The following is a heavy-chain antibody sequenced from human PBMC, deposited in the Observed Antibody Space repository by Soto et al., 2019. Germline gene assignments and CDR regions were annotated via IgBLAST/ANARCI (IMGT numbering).Heavy chain of an antibody. CDR2: IWYDGSSK. J-gene: IGHJ4*02. CDR1: GFTFSGYG. V-gene: IGHV3-33*01. D-gene: IGHD2-15*01. Sequence: SLRLSCAASGFTFSGYGMHWVRQAPGKGLEWVAGIWYDGSSKYYADSVEGRFIISRDNAKDTLYLQMDSLRDEDTAVYYCAREVGGCIWPIDNWGQGTLVTVSS. CDR3: AREVGGCIWPIDN.